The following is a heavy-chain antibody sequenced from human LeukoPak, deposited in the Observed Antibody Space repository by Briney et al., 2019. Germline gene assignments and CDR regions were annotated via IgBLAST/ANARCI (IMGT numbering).Heavy chain of an antibody. D-gene: IGHD3-10*01. Sequence: PSETLSLTCTVSGGSISSSSYYWGWIRQPPGKGLEWIGSIYYSGSTYYNPSLKSRVTISVDTSKNQFSLKLSSVTAADMAVYYCAITLYYYADYWGQGTLVTVSS. CDR3: AITLYYYADY. V-gene: IGHV4-39*01. CDR1: GGSISSSSYY. CDR2: IYYSGST. J-gene: IGHJ4*02.